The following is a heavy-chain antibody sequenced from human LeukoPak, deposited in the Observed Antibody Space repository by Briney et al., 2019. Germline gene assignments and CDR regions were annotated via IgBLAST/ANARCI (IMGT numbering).Heavy chain of an antibody. Sequence: GGSLRLSCAASGFTFDDYTMHWVRQAPGKGLEWVSLISWDGGSTYYADSVKGRFTISRDNSKNSLYLQMNSLRTEDTAVYYYARDWYHAIDYWGQGTLVTVSS. CDR1: GFTFDDYT. J-gene: IGHJ4*02. D-gene: IGHD2-2*01. V-gene: IGHV3-43*01. CDR2: ISWDGGST. CDR3: ARDWYHAIDY.